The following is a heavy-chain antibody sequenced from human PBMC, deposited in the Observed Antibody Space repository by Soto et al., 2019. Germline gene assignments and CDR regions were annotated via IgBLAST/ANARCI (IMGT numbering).Heavy chain of an antibody. Sequence: PGGSLRLSCAASCFTFSNFAMTWVRQAPGEGLEWVSSISGTEDYTYYEDSVKGRFTISRDNARTTLYLHMNNLIGGDTAGYYFANRSRQFASAIQAIFDPWGLGTLVTDSS. D-gene: IGHD3-3*01. J-gene: IGHJ5*02. CDR1: CFTFSNFA. V-gene: IGHV3-23*01. CDR3: ANRSRQFASAIQAIFDP. CDR2: ISGTEDYT.